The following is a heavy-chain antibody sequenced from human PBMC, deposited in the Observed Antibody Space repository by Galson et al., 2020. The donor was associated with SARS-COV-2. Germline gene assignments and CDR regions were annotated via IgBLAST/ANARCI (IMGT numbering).Heavy chain of an antibody. CDR3: AACSSTSCFNAFDI. Sequence: SETLSLTCTVSGGSISSYYWSWIRQPPGKGLEWIGYIYYSGSTNYNPSLKSRVTISVDTSKNQFSLKLSSVTAADTAVYYCAACSSTSCFNAFDIWGQGTMVTVSS. V-gene: IGHV4-59*01. CDR2: IYYSGST. CDR1: GGSISSYY. J-gene: IGHJ3*02. D-gene: IGHD2-2*01.